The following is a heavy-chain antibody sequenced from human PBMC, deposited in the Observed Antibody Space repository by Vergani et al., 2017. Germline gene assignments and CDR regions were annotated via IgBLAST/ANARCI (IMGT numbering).Heavy chain of an antibody. CDR1: GFTFSSYA. V-gene: IGHV1-69*01. D-gene: IGHD2-8*01. CDR2: IIPIFGTA. CDR3: ARAVGVFGFDI. J-gene: IGHJ3*02. Sequence: QVQLVESAGGVVQPGGSLRLSCAASGFTFSSYAISWVRQAPGQGLEWMGGIIPIFGTANYAQKFQGRVTITADESTSTAYMELSSLRSEDTAVYYCARAVGVFGFDIWGQGTMVTVSS.